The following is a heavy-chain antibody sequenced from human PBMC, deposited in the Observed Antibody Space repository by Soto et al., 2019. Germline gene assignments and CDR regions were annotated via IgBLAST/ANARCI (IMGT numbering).Heavy chain of an antibody. CDR2: IIPIFGTA. CDR3: ARVMVGWEHPGPFDP. J-gene: IGHJ5*02. D-gene: IGHD1-26*01. CDR1: GGTFSSYA. V-gene: IGHV1-69*01. Sequence: QVQLVQSGAEVKKPGSSVKVSCKASGGTFSSYAISWVRQAPGQGLEWMGGIIPIFGTANYAQKFQGRVTITADESTSTAYMELSSLSSEDTAVYYCARVMVGWEHPGPFDPWGQGTLVTVSS.